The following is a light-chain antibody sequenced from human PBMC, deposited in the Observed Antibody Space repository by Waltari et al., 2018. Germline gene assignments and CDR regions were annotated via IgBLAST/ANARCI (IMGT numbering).Light chain of an antibody. CDR3: IQALQTPGT. CDR2: LGS. V-gene: IGKV2-28*01. J-gene: IGKJ1*01. Sequence: DIVMTQSPLSLPVTPGEPASISCRSSQSLLHSNGYNYLDWYLQKPGQSPQLLIYLGSNRAAGVPDRVSGSGSGTDFTLKISRVEAEDVGVYYCIQALQTPGTFGQGTKVEIK. CDR1: QSLLHSNGYNY.